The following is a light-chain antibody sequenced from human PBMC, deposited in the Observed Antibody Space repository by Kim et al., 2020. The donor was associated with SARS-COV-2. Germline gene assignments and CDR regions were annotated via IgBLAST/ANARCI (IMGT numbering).Light chain of an antibody. CDR3: QKYGSAPI. J-gene: IGKJ3*01. CDR2: AAS. V-gene: IGKV1-27*01. CDR1: QAIANH. Sequence: YASVGDRVPITCRTSQAIANHLAWYEQRPGKVPKLLIYAASILLPGVPSLFSGSGYETDINHTIRSLQSEDVATYYCQKYGSAPIFGPGTKVDIK.